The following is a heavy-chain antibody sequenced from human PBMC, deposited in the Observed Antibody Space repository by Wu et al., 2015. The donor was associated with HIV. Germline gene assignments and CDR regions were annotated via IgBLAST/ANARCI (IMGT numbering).Heavy chain of an antibody. D-gene: IGHD3-3*01. CDR3: ARGLYDFWRRNDF. V-gene: IGHV1-2*02. J-gene: IGHJ4*02. CDR1: GYTFTSYG. Sequence: QVQLVQSGAEVKKPGASVKVSCKASGYTFTSYGISWVRQAPGQGLEWMGWINPISGGTNFIQGRVTITRDTSISTAYLELSSLTSDDTAVYYCARGLYDFWRRNDFWGQGTLVTVSS. CDR2: INPISGGT.